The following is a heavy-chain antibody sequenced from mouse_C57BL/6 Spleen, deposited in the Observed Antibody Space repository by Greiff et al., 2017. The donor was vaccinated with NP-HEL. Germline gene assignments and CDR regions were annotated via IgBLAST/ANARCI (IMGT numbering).Heavy chain of an antibody. V-gene: IGHV1-80*01. Sequence: QVQLQQPGAELVKPGASVKISCKASGYPFSSYWMNWVKQRPGKGLEWIGQIYPGDGDTNYNGKFKGKAPLTADTSSSTAYMQLSSLTSEDSAVYFCARGGSWFYAMDDWGQGTSVTVSS. D-gene: IGHD6-1*01. CDR3: ARGGSWFYAMDD. CDR2: IYPGDGDT. CDR1: GYPFSSYW. J-gene: IGHJ4*01.